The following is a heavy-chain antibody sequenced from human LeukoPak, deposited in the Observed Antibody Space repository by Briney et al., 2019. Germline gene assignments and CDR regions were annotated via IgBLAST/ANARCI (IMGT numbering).Heavy chain of an antibody. J-gene: IGHJ4*02. D-gene: IGHD4/OR15-4a*01. CDR2: INSNSRYK. CDR3: ARDVDYANPRHDY. V-gene: IGHV3-21*01. CDR1: GFTFSSYS. Sequence: GGSLRLSCAASGFTFSSYSMNWVRQAPGKGLEWVSSINSNSRYKYYADSVKGRFTISRDNAKNSLYLQMNSLRAEDTAVYYCARDVDYANPRHDYWGQGTLVTVSS.